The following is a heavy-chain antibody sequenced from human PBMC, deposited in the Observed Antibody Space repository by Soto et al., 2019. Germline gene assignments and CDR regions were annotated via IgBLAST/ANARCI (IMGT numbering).Heavy chain of an antibody. CDR1: GYSFTSYW. V-gene: IGHV5-10-1*01. Sequence: PGESLKISCKGSGYSFTSYWISWVRQMPGKGLEWMGRIDPSDSYTNYSPSFQGHVTISADKSISTAYLQWSSLKASDTAMYYCARPGRDGYNGYTEIDYWGQGTLVTVSS. D-gene: IGHD5-12*01. CDR3: ARPGRDGYNGYTEIDY. J-gene: IGHJ4*02. CDR2: IDPSDSYT.